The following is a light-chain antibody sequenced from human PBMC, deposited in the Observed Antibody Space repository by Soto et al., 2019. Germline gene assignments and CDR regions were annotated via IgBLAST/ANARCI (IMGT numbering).Light chain of an antibody. CDR1: TGAVTSGHY. V-gene: IGLV7-46*02. Sequence: QAVVTQEPSLTVSPGGTVTLTCGSSTGAVTSGHYPYWFQQKPGQAPRTLIYDTSNKHSWTPARFSGSLLGGKAALTLLGAPPEDEDPYYCLLSYSGSWVFGGGTKVTVL. CDR2: DTS. J-gene: IGLJ3*02. CDR3: LLSYSGSWV.